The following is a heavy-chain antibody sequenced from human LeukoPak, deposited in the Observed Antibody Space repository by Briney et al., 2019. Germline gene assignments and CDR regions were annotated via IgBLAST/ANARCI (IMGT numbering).Heavy chain of an antibody. Sequence: GGSLRLSCAASGFTVSSNYMSWVRQAPGKGLEWVSVIYSGGSTYYADSVKGRFTISRDNSKNTLFLQMNNLRAEDTAVYYCAKSPGVTAHDAFDIWGQGTMVTVSS. CDR1: GFTVSSNY. CDR3: AKSPGVTAHDAFDI. CDR2: IYSGGST. V-gene: IGHV3-66*01. J-gene: IGHJ3*02. D-gene: IGHD2-21*02.